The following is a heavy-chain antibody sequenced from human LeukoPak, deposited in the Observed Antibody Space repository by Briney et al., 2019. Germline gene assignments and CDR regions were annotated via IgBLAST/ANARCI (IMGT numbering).Heavy chain of an antibody. CDR1: GFTFSSYA. J-gene: IGHJ4*02. CDR3: AKDSRQYCSSTSCSHYFDY. V-gene: IGHV3-23*01. Sequence: PGGSLRLSCAASGFTFSSYAMSWVRQAPGKGLEWVSAISGGGVTYYADSVKGRFTISRDNSKNTLYLQMNSLRAEDTAVYYCAKDSRQYCSSTSCSHYFDYWGQGTLVTVSS. CDR2: ISGGGVT. D-gene: IGHD2-2*01.